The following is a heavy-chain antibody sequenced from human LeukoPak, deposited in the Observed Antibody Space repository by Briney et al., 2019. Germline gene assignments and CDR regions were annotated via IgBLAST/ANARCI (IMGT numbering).Heavy chain of an antibody. CDR2: ISGSSNDI. Sequence: GGPLRLSCAASGFPFSIYTMNWARQAPGKGLEGVSSISGSSNDIYYADSVKGRFTISRDNAKNSLYLQMNSLRAEDTAVYYCATDYYCSGGSCYPPDWGQGTLVTVSS. CDR1: GFPFSIYT. D-gene: IGHD2-15*01. J-gene: IGHJ4*02. CDR3: ATDYYCSGGSCYPPD. V-gene: IGHV3-21*01.